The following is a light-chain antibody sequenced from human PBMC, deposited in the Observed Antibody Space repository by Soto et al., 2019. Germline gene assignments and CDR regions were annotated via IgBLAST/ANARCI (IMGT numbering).Light chain of an antibody. Sequence: QSALTQPRSVSGSPGQSVTIPCTGTSNDVGGYNYVSWYQQHPGKAPKLMIYDVSKRPSGVPDRFSGSKSGNTASLTISGLQAEDEAEYYCSSYAGRYTYVFGSGTKVTVL. CDR1: SNDVGGYNY. V-gene: IGLV2-11*01. J-gene: IGLJ1*01. CDR3: SSYAGRYTYV. CDR2: DVS.